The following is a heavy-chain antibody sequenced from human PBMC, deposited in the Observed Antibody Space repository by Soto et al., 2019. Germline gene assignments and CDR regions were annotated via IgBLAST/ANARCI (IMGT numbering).Heavy chain of an antibody. V-gene: IGHV4-31*03. CDR1: GGSISSGGYY. Sequence: QVQLQESGPGLVKPSQTLSLTCTVSGGSISSGGYYWSWIRQHPGKGLEWIGYIYYSGSTYYNPSLKSRVTISVGTSKNQFSLKLSSVTAADTAVYYCARGDRYDILTGYSPFDYWGQGTLVTVSS. J-gene: IGHJ4*02. CDR2: IYYSGST. CDR3: ARGDRYDILTGYSPFDY. D-gene: IGHD3-9*01.